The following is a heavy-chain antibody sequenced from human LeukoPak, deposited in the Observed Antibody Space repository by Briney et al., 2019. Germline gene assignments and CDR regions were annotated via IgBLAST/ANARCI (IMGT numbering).Heavy chain of an antibody. J-gene: IGHJ5*02. D-gene: IGHD6-19*01. CDR3: AKEVGSGWSEYNWFDP. CDR2: ISGSGYTT. V-gene: IGHV3-23*01. CDR1: GFTFSSYG. Sequence: PGGSLRLSCAASGFTFSSYGMSWVRQAPGKALEWVSGISGSGYTTYYADSVKGRFTISRDNSKNTLYLQMNSLRAEDTAVYYCAKEVGSGWSEYNWFDPWGQGTLVTVSS.